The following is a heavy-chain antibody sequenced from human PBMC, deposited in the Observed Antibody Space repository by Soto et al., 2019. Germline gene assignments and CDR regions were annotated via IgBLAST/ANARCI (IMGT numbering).Heavy chain of an antibody. CDR1: GFVFSTYS. D-gene: IGHD6-19*01. CDR2: ISSTSGTI. V-gene: IGHV3-48*02. J-gene: IGHJ6*02. CDR3: ANQKIRFSVAGTLYGLGV. Sequence: GGSLRLSCESSGFVFSTYSMNWVRQAPGKGLEWISYISSTSGTIYYADSVKGRFTIFRDNAKNSLFLQMNGLRDDDTAVYYCANQKIRFSVAGTLYGLGVWGQGTTVTVSS.